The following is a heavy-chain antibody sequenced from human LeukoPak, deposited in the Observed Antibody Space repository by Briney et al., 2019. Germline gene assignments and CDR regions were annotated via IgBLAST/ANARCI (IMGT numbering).Heavy chain of an antibody. V-gene: IGHV4-39*07. J-gene: IGHJ5*02. CDR1: GYSISSKY. D-gene: IGHD3-9*01. CDR3: AGSGVLRYFREFDP. CDR2: IFYSGGT. Sequence: PSETLSLTCTVFGYSISSKYWGWIRQPPGEGLEWIGSIFYSGGTYYNPSLKSRVTTSLDTSKNQFSLKLSSVTAADTAVYYCAGSGVLRYFREFDPWGQGTLVTVSS.